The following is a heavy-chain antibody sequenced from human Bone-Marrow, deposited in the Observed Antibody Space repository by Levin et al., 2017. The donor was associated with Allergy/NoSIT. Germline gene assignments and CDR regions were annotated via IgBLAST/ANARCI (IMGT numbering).Heavy chain of an antibody. Sequence: GGSLRLSCAASGFTFTNYAIHWVRQAPGKGLEWVAVISYDGSNQYYADSVKGRFTISRDSSKSPVYLQMNSLRAEDTAVYSCARDDCSGGDCYSIQGYWGQGTLVTVSS. V-gene: IGHV3-30-3*01. D-gene: IGHD2-15*01. J-gene: IGHJ4*02. CDR1: GFTFTNYA. CDR2: ISYDGSNQ. CDR3: ARDDCSGGDCYSIQGY.